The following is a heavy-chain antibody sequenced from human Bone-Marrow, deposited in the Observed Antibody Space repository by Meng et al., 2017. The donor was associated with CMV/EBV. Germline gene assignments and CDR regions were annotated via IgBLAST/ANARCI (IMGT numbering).Heavy chain of an antibody. V-gene: IGHV3-15*01. CDR3: TTYFSYYFDY. CDR2: IKSKTDGGTT. Sequence: GESLKISCAASGFTFSKAWMSWVRQAPGKGLEWVGRIKSKTDGGTTDYAAPVKGRFTISRDDSKNTLYLQMNSLKTEDTAVYYCTTYFSYYFDYWGQGTLVTFSS. J-gene: IGHJ4*02. D-gene: IGHD2/OR15-2a*01. CDR1: GFTFSKAW.